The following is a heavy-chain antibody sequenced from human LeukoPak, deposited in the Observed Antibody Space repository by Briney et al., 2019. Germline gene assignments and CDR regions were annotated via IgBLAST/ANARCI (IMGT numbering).Heavy chain of an antibody. CDR3: ARTSIAARPFNY. Sequence: PSETLSLTCAVYGGSFSGYDWSWIRQPPGKGLEWIGEINHSGSTNYNPSLKSRVTISVDTSKNQFSLKLSSVTAADTAVYYCARTSIAARPFNYWGQGTLVTVSS. V-gene: IGHV4-34*01. D-gene: IGHD6-6*01. J-gene: IGHJ4*02. CDR1: GGSFSGYD. CDR2: INHSGST.